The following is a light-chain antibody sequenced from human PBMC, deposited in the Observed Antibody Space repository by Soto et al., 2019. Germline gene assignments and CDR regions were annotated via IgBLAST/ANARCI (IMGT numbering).Light chain of an antibody. V-gene: IGKV1-39*01. J-gene: IGKJ1*01. CDR1: QSITNY. Sequence: DIQMTPSPSSLSASVGYRVTITCRASQSITNYLNWYQQKPGKAPKLLIYAASSLQSGVPSRFSGSGSGTDFTLTISSLQPEDTATYYCQKSHSAPRKFGQGNTGAIK. CDR3: QKSHSAPRK. CDR2: AAS.